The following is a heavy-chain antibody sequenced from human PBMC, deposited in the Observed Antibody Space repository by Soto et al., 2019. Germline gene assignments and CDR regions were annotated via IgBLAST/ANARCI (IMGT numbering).Heavy chain of an antibody. CDR1: GFTFSSYG. D-gene: IGHD1-1*01. J-gene: IGHJ3*02. V-gene: IGHV3-33*01. CDR3: ARDSPYNRNDGNAFDI. CDR2: IWYDGSNK. Sequence: QVQLVESGGGVVQPGRSLRLSCAASGFTFSSYGMHWVRQAPGKGLAWVAVIWYDGSNKYYADSVKGRFTISRDNSKKTQKQQMNSLKAEETAVYYCARDSPYNRNDGNAFDIRGQGTMVTVSS.